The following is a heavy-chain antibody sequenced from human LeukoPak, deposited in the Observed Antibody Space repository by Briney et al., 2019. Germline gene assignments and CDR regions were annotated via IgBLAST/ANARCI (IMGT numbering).Heavy chain of an antibody. D-gene: IGHD1-26*01. J-gene: IGHJ4*02. CDR3: AKAQWEPVPYYFDY. CDR1: GFTFSSYA. Sequence: GGSLRLSCAASGFTFSSYAMSWVRQAPGKGLKWVSAISGSGGSTYYADSVKGRFTISRDNSKNTLYLQMSSLRAEDTAVYYCAKAQWEPVPYYFDYWGQGTLVTVSS. V-gene: IGHV3-23*01. CDR2: ISGSGGST.